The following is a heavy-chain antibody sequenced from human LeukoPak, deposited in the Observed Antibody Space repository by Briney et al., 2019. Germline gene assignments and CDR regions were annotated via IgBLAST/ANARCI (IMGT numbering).Heavy chain of an antibody. D-gene: IGHD1-26*01. CDR1: GYTFSTYG. V-gene: IGHV1-18*01. Sequence: GASVKVSCKASGYTFSTYGITWVRQAHGQGLEWLGWISPHNGNTNYAQKFQGRVTLTTDTSANTAYLELRSLRSDDTAVYYCARSGDEWELLNWGQGTLVIVSS. J-gene: IGHJ4*02. CDR3: ARSGDEWELLN. CDR2: ISPHNGNT.